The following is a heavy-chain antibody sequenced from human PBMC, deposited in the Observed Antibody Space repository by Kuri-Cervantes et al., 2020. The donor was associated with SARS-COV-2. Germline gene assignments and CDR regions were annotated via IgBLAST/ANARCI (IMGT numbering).Heavy chain of an antibody. V-gene: IGHV3-30*02. CDR2: IRYDGGNK. CDR3: AKDPPPAGY. J-gene: IGHJ4*02. Sequence: GGSLRLSCAASGFTFSSYGMHWVRQAPGKGLEWVAFIRYDGGNKYYADSVKGRFTISRDNSKNTLYLQMNSLRAEDTAVYYCAKDPPPAGYWGQGTLVTVSS. CDR1: GFTFSSYG.